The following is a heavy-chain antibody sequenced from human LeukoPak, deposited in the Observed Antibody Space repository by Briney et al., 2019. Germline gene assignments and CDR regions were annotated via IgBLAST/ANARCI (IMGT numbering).Heavy chain of an antibody. CDR1: GGSISSYY. CDR2: IYYSGST. D-gene: IGHD5-18*01. V-gene: IGHV4-59*08. J-gene: IGHJ4*02. Sequence: SETLSLTCTVSGGSISSYYWSWIRQPPGKGLEWIGYIYYSGSTNYNPSLKSRVTISVDTSKNQFSLKLNSVTAADTAVYYCARLNSLTAVDTAMAILDYWGQGTLVTVSS. CDR3: ARLNSLTAVDTAMAILDY.